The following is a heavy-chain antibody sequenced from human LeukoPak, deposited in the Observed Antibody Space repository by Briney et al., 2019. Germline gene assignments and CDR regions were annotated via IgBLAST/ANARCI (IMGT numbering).Heavy chain of an antibody. V-gene: IGHV1-8*01. CDR2: MNPNSGNT. CDR1: GYTFTSYD. D-gene: IGHD6-13*01. Sequence: ASVKVSCKASGYTFTSYDIDWVRQATGQGLEGMGWMNPNSGNTGYAQKFQGRVTMTRNTSISTAYMELSSLRSEDAAVYYCTVGGQQLLNFDYWGQGTLVTVSS. CDR3: TVGGQQLLNFDY. J-gene: IGHJ4*02.